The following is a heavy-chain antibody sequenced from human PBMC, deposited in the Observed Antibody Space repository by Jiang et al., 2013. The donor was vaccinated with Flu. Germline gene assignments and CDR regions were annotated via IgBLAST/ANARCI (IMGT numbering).Heavy chain of an antibody. Sequence: GLVKPSQTLSLTCTVSGGSISSGAYYWSWIRQHQGRAWSGLGTSITRGSTYYNPSLKSRVTISVDTSKNQFSLKLSSVTAADTAVYYCASGSYSAFDIWGQGTMVTVSS. J-gene: IGHJ3*02. CDR2: SITRGST. D-gene: IGHD1-26*01. CDR1: GGSISSGAYY. CDR3: ASGSYSAFDI. V-gene: IGHV4-31*03.